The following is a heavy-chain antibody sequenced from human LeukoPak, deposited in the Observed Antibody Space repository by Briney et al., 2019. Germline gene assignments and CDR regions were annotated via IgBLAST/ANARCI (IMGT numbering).Heavy chain of an antibody. J-gene: IGHJ4*02. CDR2: IYYSGST. Sequence: PSETLSLTCTVSGGSISSYYWSWIRQPPGKGLEWIGYIYYSGSTNYNPSLKSRVTISVHTSKNQFSLQLNSVTPEDTAVYYCSRSDGASDFDYWGQGTLVTVSS. CDR1: GGSISSYY. D-gene: IGHD5-24*01. V-gene: IGHV4-59*12. CDR3: SRSDGASDFDY.